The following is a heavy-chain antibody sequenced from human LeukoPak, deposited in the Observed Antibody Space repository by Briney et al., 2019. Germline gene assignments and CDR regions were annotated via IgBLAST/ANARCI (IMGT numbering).Heavy chain of an antibody. J-gene: IGHJ6*02. V-gene: IGHV3-53*01. Sequence: GGSLRLSCAASGFVFSSNYMSWVRQAPGKGLEWVSVIYYDGSTYYADSVKGRFTISRDNSRNTLYLQMNSLRAEDTAMYYCAREAHRRTPYGMDVWGRGTMVTVSS. CDR3: AREAHRRTPYGMDV. CDR1: GFVFSSNY. D-gene: IGHD1-14*01. CDR2: IYYDGST.